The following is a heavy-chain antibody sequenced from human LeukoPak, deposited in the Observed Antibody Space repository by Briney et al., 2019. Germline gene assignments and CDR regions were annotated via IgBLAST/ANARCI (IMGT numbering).Heavy chain of an antibody. CDR3: AKDDGWLVREDGFDM. D-gene: IGHD6-19*01. CDR1: GFTFSSSA. J-gene: IGHJ3*02. Sequence: GGSLRLSCAASGFTFSSSAMSWVRQAPGKGLEWVSSISGSGSGGSTYYADSVKGRFSISRDNSKNTLFLQMSSLRAEDTAVYYCAKDDGWLVREDGFDMWGQGTMVTVSS. V-gene: IGHV3-23*01. CDR2: ISGSGSGGST.